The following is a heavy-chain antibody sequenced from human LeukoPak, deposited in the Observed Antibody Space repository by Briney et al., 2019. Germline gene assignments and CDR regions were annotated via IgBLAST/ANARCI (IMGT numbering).Heavy chain of an antibody. J-gene: IGHJ5*02. CDR3: ARDTKRSRARWENLGFDP. CDR2: ISAYNGHT. CDR1: GYTFTSNG. V-gene: IGHV1-18*01. D-gene: IGHD1-26*01. Sequence: ASVKVSCKASGYTFTSNGISWVRQAPGQGLEWMGWISAYNGHTNYAQKLQGRVTMTTDTSTSTAYMELRSLRSDDTAVYYCARDTKRSRARWENLGFDPWGQGTLVTVSS.